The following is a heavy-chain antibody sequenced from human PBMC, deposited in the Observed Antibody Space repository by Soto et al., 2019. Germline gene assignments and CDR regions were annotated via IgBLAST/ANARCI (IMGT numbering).Heavy chain of an antibody. J-gene: IGHJ3*01. Sequence: SETLSLTCAVSCGSISSSNWWTWVRQPPGKGLEWVGEISRSGTTNYKPSLKSRVSISVDKSKNQFYLNLDSVTAADTAMYYCARDSASSGVFTWGQGTMVTVSS. D-gene: IGHD6-19*01. V-gene: IGHV4-4*02. CDR3: ARDSASSGVFT. CDR1: CGSISSSNW. CDR2: ISRSGTT.